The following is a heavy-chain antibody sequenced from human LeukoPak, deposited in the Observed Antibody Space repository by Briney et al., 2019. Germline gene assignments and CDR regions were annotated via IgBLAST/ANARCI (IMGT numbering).Heavy chain of an antibody. CDR2: IYTDGAT. D-gene: IGHD6-19*01. V-gene: IGHV3-66*01. Sequence: GGSLRLSCAISGITVTQSDMSWVRQAPGRGLEWVSLIYTDGATHYADFVKGRFTISRVNAENSLYLQMNSLRAVDTAVYYCARARSSGWYRDYWGQGTLVTVSS. J-gene: IGHJ4*02. CDR1: GITVTQSD. CDR3: ARARSSGWYRDY.